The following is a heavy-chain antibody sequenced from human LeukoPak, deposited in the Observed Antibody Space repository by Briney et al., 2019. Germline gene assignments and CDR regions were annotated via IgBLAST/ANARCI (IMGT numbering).Heavy chain of an antibody. Sequence: GASVKVSCKASGYTFTSYDINWVRQATGQGLEWMGWMNPNSGNTGYAQKFQGRVTITRNTSISTAYMELSSLRSEDTAVYYCARGEYGTVLYDPAAPITEWYFDLWGRGTLVTVSS. J-gene: IGHJ2*01. V-gene: IGHV1-8*03. CDR2: MNPNSGNT. CDR1: GYTFTSYD. CDR3: ARGEYGTVLYDPAAPITEWYFDL. D-gene: IGHD5-24*01.